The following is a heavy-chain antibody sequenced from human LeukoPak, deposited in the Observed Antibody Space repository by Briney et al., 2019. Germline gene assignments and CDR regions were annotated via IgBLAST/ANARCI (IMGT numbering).Heavy chain of an antibody. CDR2: INPDGRDT. Sequence: GSLRLSCVVSGFTFNRCWMNWVRQAPGKGLEWVAHINPDGRDTYYVDSVKGRFTISRDNAQNSMYLQMNSLRVEDTAVYYCTSWGDTAAEYFQRWGQGTLVTVSS. D-gene: IGHD2-21*02. V-gene: IGHV3-7*01. J-gene: IGHJ1*01. CDR3: TSWGDTAAEYFQR. CDR1: GFTFNRCW.